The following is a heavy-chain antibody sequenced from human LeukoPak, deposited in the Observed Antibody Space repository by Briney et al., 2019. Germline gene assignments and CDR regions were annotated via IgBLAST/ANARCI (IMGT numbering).Heavy chain of an antibody. CDR1: GFTFSSYA. CDR2: ISYDGSNK. J-gene: IGHJ6*02. V-gene: IGHV3-30-3*01. CDR3: ARVSYYDSSGYYWGSYYYYGMDV. D-gene: IGHD3-22*01. Sequence: GRSLRLSCAASGFTFSSYAMHWVRQAPGKGLEWVAVISYDGSNKYYADSVKGRFTISRDNSKNTLYLQMNSLRAEDTAVYYCARVSYYDSSGYYWGSYYYYGMDVWGQGTTVTVSS.